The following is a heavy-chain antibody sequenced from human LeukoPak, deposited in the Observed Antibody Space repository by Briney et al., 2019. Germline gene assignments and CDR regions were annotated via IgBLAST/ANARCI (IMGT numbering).Heavy chain of an antibody. CDR1: GFTFSSYG. J-gene: IGHJ4*02. Sequence: GGSLRLSCAASGFTFSSYGIHWGRQAPGKGLEWVAFIRNDGSTKYYTDSVKGRFTISRDNSKNTLYLQMNSLRAEDTAVYYCAKDQPDVGCTAWFFDYWGQGTLVTVSS. D-gene: IGHD2-8*02. CDR3: AKDQPDVGCTAWFFDY. V-gene: IGHV3-30*02. CDR2: IRNDGSTK.